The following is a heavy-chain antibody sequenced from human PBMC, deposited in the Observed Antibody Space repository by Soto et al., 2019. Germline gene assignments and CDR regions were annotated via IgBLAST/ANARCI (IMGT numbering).Heavy chain of an antibody. Sequence: PSETLSLTCTVSGGSISTGSYYWAWIRQPPGKGLEWIGSIFYSGSTYYNPSLKSRVTISVDTSKNHFSLKLNSVTAADAAVYYCARFCSGATCNYGYYFDFWGQGTLVTVSS. CDR3: ARFCSGATCNYGYYFDF. D-gene: IGHD2-15*01. CDR1: GGSISTGSYY. CDR2: IFYSGST. J-gene: IGHJ4*02. V-gene: IGHV4-39*02.